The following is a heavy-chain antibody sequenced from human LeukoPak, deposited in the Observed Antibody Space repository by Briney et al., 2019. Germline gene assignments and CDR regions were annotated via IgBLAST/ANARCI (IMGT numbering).Heavy chain of an antibody. Sequence: GGSLRLSCAASGFTFSSHATSWVRQAPGKGLEWVSAISGSGGSTYCADSVKGRFTISRDNSKNTLYLQMNSLRAEDTAVYYCAKAPYGAGSYYFDYWGQGTLVTVSS. CDR1: GFTFSSHA. J-gene: IGHJ4*02. CDR3: AKAPYGAGSYYFDY. D-gene: IGHD4-17*01. CDR2: ISGSGGST. V-gene: IGHV3-23*01.